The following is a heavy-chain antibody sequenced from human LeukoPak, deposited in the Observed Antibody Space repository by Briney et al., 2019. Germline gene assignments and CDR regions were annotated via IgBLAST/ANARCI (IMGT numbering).Heavy chain of an antibody. CDR3: ATSRTLDSSGYYCFDY. J-gene: IGHJ4*02. D-gene: IGHD3-22*01. CDR2: INPSGGST. Sequence: GASVKVSCKASGYTFTSYYMHWARQAPGQGLEWMGIINPSGGSTSYAQKFQGRVTMTRDTSTSTVYMELSSLRSEDTAVYYCATSRTLDSSGYYCFDYWGQGTLVTVSS. CDR1: GYTFTSYY. V-gene: IGHV1-46*01.